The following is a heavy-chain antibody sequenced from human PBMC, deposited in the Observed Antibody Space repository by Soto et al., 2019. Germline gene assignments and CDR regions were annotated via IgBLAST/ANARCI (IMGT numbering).Heavy chain of an antibody. J-gene: IGHJ4*02. D-gene: IGHD5-12*01. V-gene: IGHV1-8*01. CDR3: ARARYTKYDYDY. CDR2: MNLNNGNK. CDR1: GYTFTSYD. Sequence: GASVKVSCKASGYTFTSYDINWVRQATGQGLEWKGWMNLNNGNKGYAQKFQGRVTMTRNTSISTAYMELSSLRSEDTAVYYCARARYTKYDYDYWGQGTLVTVSS.